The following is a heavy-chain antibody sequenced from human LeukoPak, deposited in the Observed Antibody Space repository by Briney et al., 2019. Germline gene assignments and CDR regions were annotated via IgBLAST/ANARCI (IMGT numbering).Heavy chain of an antibody. J-gene: IGHJ4*02. D-gene: IGHD4-17*01. Sequence: GASVKVSCKASGYTFTDYYIHWVRQAPGQGLEWTGWINPNSGGTNYAQKFQGRVTMSRDTSISTAYMELSRLRSDDTAVYYCASEWLYGDYGTFNYWGQGTLVTVSS. CDR1: GYTFTDYY. CDR3: ASEWLYGDYGTFNY. CDR2: INPNSGGT. V-gene: IGHV1-2*02.